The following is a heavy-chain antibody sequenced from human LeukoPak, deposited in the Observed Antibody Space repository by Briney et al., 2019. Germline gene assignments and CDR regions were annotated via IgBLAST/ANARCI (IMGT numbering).Heavy chain of an antibody. V-gene: IGHV3-48*01. CDR1: GFTFSSYT. CDR2: IGTSSTTI. D-gene: IGHD3-16*01. CDR3: ARPAYTAAYDL. Sequence: GGSLRLSCAASGFTFSSYTMNWVRQPPGKGLEWVSNIGTSSTTIYYADSVKGRFTISRDNAKNSLYLQMNSLRAEDTAVYYCARPAYTAAYDLWGQGTMVTVSS. J-gene: IGHJ3*01.